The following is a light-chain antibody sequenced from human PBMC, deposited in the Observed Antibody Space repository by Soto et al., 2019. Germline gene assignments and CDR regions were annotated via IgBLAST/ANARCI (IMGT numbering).Light chain of an antibody. CDR1: QGINSW. J-gene: IGKJ4*01. CDR3: QLAYIVPFT. V-gene: IGKV1D-12*01. CDR2: AAS. Sequence: DIQMTQSPSSVSASVGDRVTITCRASQGINSWLAWYQQKPGKAPKLLISAASSLQSGVPSRFSGSGSGTEYTLTISSLQPEDFATYYCQLAYIVPFTFGGGTKVEIK.